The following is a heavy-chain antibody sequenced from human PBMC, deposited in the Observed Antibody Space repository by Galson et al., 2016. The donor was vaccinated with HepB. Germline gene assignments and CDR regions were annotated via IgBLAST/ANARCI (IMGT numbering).Heavy chain of an antibody. CDR2: IRSKPAGGTT. CDR3: ATEVFGMPFNSDY. CDR1: GFTFSNVW. J-gene: IGHJ4*02. V-gene: IGHV3-15*01. D-gene: IGHD2-2*01. Sequence: SLRLSCAASGFTFSNVWMNWVRQAPGKGLEWVGRIRSKPAGGTTDYAAPVKGRFTLSRDDSKNTLFLQMSSLETDDTAVYYCATEVFGMPFNSDYWGQGTVVTVSS.